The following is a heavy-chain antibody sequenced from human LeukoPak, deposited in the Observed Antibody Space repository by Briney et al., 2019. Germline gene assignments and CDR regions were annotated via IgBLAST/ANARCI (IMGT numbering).Heavy chain of an antibody. J-gene: IGHJ4*02. CDR1: GYTLTELS. CDR3: ATVTLDYGDYGFDY. CDR2: FAPEDGET. D-gene: IGHD4-17*01. V-gene: IGHV1-24*01. Sequence: ASVKVSCKVSGYTLTELSMHWVRQAPGKGLEWMGGFAPEDGETIYAQKFQGRVTMTEDTSTDTAYMELSSLRSEDTAVYYCATVTLDYGDYGFDYWGQGTLVTVSS.